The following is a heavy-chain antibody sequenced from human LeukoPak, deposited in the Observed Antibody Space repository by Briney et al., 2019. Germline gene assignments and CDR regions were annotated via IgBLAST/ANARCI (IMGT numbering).Heavy chain of an antibody. J-gene: IGHJ4*02. Sequence: PGGSLRLSCAASGFTFSNYAMRWVRQAPGKGLEWVSTITSTGDSTYYADSVKGRFTISRDNSKNTLYLQMNSLRVEDTAIYYCAKGQELDDGVFDSWGQGTLVTVSS. CDR1: GFTFSNYA. V-gene: IGHV3-23*01. CDR2: ITSTGDST. CDR3: AKGQELDDGVFDS. D-gene: IGHD1-1*01.